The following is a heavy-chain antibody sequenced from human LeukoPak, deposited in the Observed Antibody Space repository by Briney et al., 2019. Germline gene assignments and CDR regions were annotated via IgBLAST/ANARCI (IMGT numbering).Heavy chain of an antibody. CDR3: AAITMVRGVEFDY. CDR2: ISSSSSYT. Sequence: GGSLRLSCAASGFTSSDYYMSWIRQAPGKGLEWVSYISSSSSYTNYADSVKGRFTISRDNAKNSLYLQMNSLRAEDTAVYYCAAITMVRGVEFDYWGQGTLVTVSS. V-gene: IGHV3-11*03. CDR1: GFTSSDYY. D-gene: IGHD3-10*01. J-gene: IGHJ4*02.